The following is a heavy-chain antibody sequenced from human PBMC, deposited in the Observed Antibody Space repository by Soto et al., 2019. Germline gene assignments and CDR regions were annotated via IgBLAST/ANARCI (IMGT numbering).Heavy chain of an antibody. CDR2: IYWDDDK. V-gene: IGHV2-5*02. CDR1: GFSLSTSGVG. J-gene: IGHJ6*04. Sequence: QITLKESGPTLVKPTQTLTLTCTFSGFSLSTSGVGVGWIHQPPVKTLEWLALIYWDDDKRYSPSLKSSLTITTATFNNQVVRTMTNIDPVDTATYYCAHRRGYYYGMAVWGKGTTVTVSS. CDR3: AHRRGYYYGMAV.